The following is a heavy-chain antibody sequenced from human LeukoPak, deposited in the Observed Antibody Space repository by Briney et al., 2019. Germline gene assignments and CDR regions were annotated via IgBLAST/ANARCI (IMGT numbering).Heavy chain of an antibody. CDR2: IIPIFGTA. V-gene: IGHV1-69*06. Sequence: SVKVSFKGSGGTFSSYAISWVRQAPGQGLEWMGGIIPIFGTANYAQRFQGRVTITADKSASTAYMELSSRRSEDTAVYYCARSKTPRDGFDIWGQGRKVTVTS. CDR3: ARSKTPRDGFDI. D-gene: IGHD5-24*01. CDR1: GGTFSSYA. J-gene: IGHJ3*02.